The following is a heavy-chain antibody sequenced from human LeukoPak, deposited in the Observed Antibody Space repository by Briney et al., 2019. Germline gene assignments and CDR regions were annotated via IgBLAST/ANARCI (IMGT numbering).Heavy chain of an antibody. D-gene: IGHD4-17*01. CDR1: GASISRSDYF. CDR2: IYYSGST. V-gene: IGHV4-39*01. CDR3: ARSSEYGDPFNY. J-gene: IGHJ4*02. Sequence: SETLSLTCTVSGASISRSDYFWGWIRQPPGKGREWIGSIYYSGSTYYSPSLKGRVTISVDTSRNQFSLKLNSVTAADTAVYYCARSSEYGDPFNYWGQGTLVTVSS.